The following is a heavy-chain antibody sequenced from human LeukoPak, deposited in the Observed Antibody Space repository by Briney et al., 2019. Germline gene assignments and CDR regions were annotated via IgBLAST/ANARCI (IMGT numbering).Heavy chain of an antibody. D-gene: IGHD5-18*01. CDR1: GFTFSNAW. CDR3: ARARRGYSYVIDY. V-gene: IGHV3-15*01. Sequence: GGSLRLSFAASGFTFSNAWMSWVRQAPGKGLEWVGRIKSKTDGGTTDYAAPVKGRFTISRDDSKNTQYLQMNSLKTEDTAVYYCARARRGYSYVIDYWGQGTLVTVSS. J-gene: IGHJ4*02. CDR2: IKSKTDGGTT.